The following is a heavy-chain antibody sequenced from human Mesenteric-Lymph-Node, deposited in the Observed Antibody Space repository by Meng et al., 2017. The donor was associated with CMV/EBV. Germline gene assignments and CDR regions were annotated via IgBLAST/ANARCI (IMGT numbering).Heavy chain of an antibody. CDR3: ARAPLNGWVVIGHFDY. D-gene: IGHD3-22*01. CDR1: GSISSGGYY. CDR2: IYYSGST. J-gene: IGHJ4*02. Sequence: GSISSGGYYWSWIRQHPGKGLEWIGYIYYSGSTYYNPSLKSRVTISVDTSKNQFSLKLSSVTAADTAVYYCARAPLNGWVVIGHFDYWGQGTLVTVSS. V-gene: IGHV4-31*02.